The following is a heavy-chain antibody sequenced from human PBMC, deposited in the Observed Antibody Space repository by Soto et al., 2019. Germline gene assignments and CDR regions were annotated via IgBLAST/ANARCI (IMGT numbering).Heavy chain of an antibody. CDR1: GFSFSDSY. D-gene: IGHD2-21*01. V-gene: IGHV3-11*06. J-gene: IGHJ5*02. Sequence: VGSLRLSCATSGFSFSDSYMSWIRQAPRKGLEWISYISPRSTFRDYADSVKGRFTISRDSVKNSLYLQMNNLTADDTGVYYCGGGGGGGLFDPWGQGSLVSVYS. CDR2: ISPRSTFR. CDR3: GGGGGGGLFDP.